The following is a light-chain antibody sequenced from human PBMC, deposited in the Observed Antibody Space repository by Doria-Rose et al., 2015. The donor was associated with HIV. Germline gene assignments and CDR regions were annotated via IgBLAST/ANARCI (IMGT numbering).Light chain of an antibody. CDR3: HQYGTSWT. CDR2: DGS. Sequence: EIVMTQSPGTLSLSPGERATLSRRASQSFSSTYLAWYQQKPGQAPSLLIYDGSTRATGIPDRFSASGSGTDSTLTINRLEPEDFALYYCHQYGTSWTFGQGTKVEI. V-gene: IGKV3-20*01. J-gene: IGKJ1*01. CDR1: QSFSSTY.